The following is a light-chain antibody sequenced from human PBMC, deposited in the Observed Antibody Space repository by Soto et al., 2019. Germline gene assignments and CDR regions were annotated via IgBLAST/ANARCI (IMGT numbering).Light chain of an antibody. J-gene: IGLJ2*01. CDR2: EVS. V-gene: IGLV2-8*01. CDR3: SSCAGNGNLGVV. Sequence: QSALTQPPSASGSPGQSVTISCTGTSSDVGGYKYVSWYQQHPGKAPKLMIYEVSKRPSGVPDRYSGSKSGTTASLTVSGPLAEDEADYHCSSCAGNGNLGVVFGGGTQLTVL. CDR1: SSDVGGYKY.